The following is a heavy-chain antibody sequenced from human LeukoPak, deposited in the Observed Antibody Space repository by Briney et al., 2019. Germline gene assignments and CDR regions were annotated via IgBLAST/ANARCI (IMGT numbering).Heavy chain of an antibody. CDR1: GFTFSTYG. J-gene: IGHJ4*02. Sequence: SGGSLRPSCAASGFTFSTYGMHWVRQAPGKGLEWLAVTWRDANEKYYADSVKGRFTISRDNPKNTLYLQMNSLRAEDTAVYYCARSPSEGSGSYRGPEDYWGQGTLVTVSS. CDR3: ARSPSEGSGSYRGPEDY. D-gene: IGHD3-3*01. V-gene: IGHV3-33*01. CDR2: TWRDANEK.